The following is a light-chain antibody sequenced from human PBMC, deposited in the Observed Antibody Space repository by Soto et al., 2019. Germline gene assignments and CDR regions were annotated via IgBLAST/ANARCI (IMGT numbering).Light chain of an antibody. V-gene: IGKV3-20*01. CDR1: QSVSSSY. CDR2: GAS. CDR3: QQYGSART. Sequence: EIVLTQSPGTLSLSPGERATLSCRASQSVSSSYLAWYQQKPGQAPRLLIYGASSRATGIPDRFSGSGSGTDFTLTISRPEAEDFAVYYCQQYGSARTFGQGTEVEIK. J-gene: IGKJ1*01.